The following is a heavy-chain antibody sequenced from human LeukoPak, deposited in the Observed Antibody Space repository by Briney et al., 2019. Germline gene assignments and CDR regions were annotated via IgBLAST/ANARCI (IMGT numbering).Heavy chain of an antibody. V-gene: IGHV3-30*02. J-gene: IGHJ4*02. Sequence: PGGSLRLSCAASGFTFSSYAMSWVRQAPGKGLEWVAFIRYDGSNKYYADSVKGRFTISRDNSKNTLYLQMNSLRAEDTAVYYCAKDGTYYYDSSGYPDYWGQGTLVTVSS. CDR3: AKDGTYYYDSSGYPDY. D-gene: IGHD3-22*01. CDR1: GFTFSSYA. CDR2: IRYDGSNK.